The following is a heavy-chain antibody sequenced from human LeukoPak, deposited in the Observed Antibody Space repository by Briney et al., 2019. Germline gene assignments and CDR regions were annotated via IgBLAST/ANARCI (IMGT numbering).Heavy chain of an antibody. CDR3: AAGIAAAGTGY. V-gene: IGHV3-30*03. CDR1: GFTFSSYC. J-gene: IGHJ4*02. D-gene: IGHD6-13*01. Sequence: GGSLRLSCAASGFTFSSYCRHWVRQAPGKGLEWVAVISYDGSNKYYADSVKGRFTISRDNSKNTLYLQMNSLRAEDTAVYYCAAGIAAAGTGYWGQGTLVTVSS. CDR2: ISYDGSNK.